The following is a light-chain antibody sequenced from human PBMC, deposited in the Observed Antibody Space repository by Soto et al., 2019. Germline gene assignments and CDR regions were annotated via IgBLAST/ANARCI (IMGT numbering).Light chain of an antibody. CDR3: QVWDYSGDLV. V-gene: IGLV3-21*04. J-gene: IGLJ2*01. CDR2: YDR. Sequence: SYELTQPPSVSVAPGKTASITCGGNKIGSESVHWYQQKPGQAPILVIYYDRDRPSGIPERFSGSKSGNTATLTISRVDAGDEADYYCQVWDYSGDLVFGGGTTVTVL. CDR1: KIGSES.